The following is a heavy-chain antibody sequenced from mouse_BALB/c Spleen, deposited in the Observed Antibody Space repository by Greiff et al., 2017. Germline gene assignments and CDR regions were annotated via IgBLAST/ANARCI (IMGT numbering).Heavy chain of an antibody. V-gene: IGHV1S81*02. CDR1: GFTFTSYW. CDR3: ARGSTYFDY. J-gene: IGHJ2*01. CDR2: INPSNGRT. Sequence: QVQLQQPGAELVKPGASVKLSCKASGFTFTSYWMHWVKQRPGQGLEWIGEINPSNGRTNYNEKFKSKATLTVDKSSSTAYMQLSSLTSEDSAVYYCARGSTYFDYWGQGTTLTVSS. D-gene: IGHD5-1*01.